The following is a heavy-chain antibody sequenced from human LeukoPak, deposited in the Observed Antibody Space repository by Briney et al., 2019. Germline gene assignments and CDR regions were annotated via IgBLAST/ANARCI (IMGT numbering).Heavy chain of an antibody. CDR2: IYYSKNT. D-gene: IGHD5-18*01. J-gene: IGHJ4*02. V-gene: IGHV4-34*01. Sequence: PSETLSLTCAVYGGSFSGYYWSWIRQPPGKGLEWIGSIYYSKNTYYNPSLKSRVTISADTSKNQFSLTLGSVSATDTAVYYCVSPRGFSYGYFDYWGQGTLVTVSS. CDR3: VSPRGFSYGYFDY. CDR1: GGSFSGYY.